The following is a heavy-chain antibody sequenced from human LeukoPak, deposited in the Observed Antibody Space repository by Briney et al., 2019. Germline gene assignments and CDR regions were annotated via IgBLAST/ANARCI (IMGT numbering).Heavy chain of an antibody. CDR3: TRHLEVLRYFDWSSKEDAFDI. CDR2: IRSKANSYAT. D-gene: IGHD3-9*01. Sequence: GGSLRLSCAASGFTFSSYAMYWVRQASGKGLEWVGRIRSKANSYATAYAASVKGRFTISRDDSKNTAYLQMNSLKTEDTAVYYCTRHLEVLRYFDWSSKEDAFDIWGQGTMVTVSS. CDR1: GFTFSSYA. J-gene: IGHJ3*02. V-gene: IGHV3-73*01.